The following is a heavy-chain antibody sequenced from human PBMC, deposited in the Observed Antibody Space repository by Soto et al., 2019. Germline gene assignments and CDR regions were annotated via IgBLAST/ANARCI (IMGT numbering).Heavy chain of an antibody. CDR3: TTDNEGGSYYGLVSLGY. J-gene: IGHJ4*02. D-gene: IGHD1-26*01. V-gene: IGHV3-15*07. CDR1: GFTFSNAW. Sequence: EVQLVESGGGLVKPGGSLRLSCAASGFTFSNAWMNWVRQAPGKGLEWVGRIKSKTDGGTTDYAAPVKGRFTISRDDSKNTLYLQMNSLKTEDTAVYYCTTDNEGGSYYGLVSLGYWGQGTLVTVSS. CDR2: IKSKTDGGTT.